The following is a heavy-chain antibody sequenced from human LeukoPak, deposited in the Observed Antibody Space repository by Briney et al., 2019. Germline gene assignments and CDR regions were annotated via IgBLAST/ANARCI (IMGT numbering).Heavy chain of an antibody. V-gene: IGHV4-30-4*08. D-gene: IGHD1-26*01. J-gene: IGHJ3*02. Sequence: YPSETLSLTCTVSGGSISSGDYYWSWIRQPPGKGLEWIGYIYYSGSTYYNPSLKSRVTISVDTSKNQFSLKLSSVTAADTAVYYCARERSGSRDAFDIWGQGTMVTVSS. CDR3: ARERSGSRDAFDI. CDR1: GGSISSGDYY. CDR2: IYYSGST.